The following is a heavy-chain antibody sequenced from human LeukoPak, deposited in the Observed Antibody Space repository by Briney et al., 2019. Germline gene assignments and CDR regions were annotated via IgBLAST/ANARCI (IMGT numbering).Heavy chain of an antibody. V-gene: IGHV3-30*02. Sequence: GGSLRLSCAASGFTSSTYGMHWVRQAPGKGLEWVAFIRYDGSNKYYADSVKGRFTISRDNSKNTLYLQMNSLTAEDTAVYYCAKDRRPLARYYYYMDVWGKGTTVTVSS. J-gene: IGHJ6*03. D-gene: IGHD1-26*01. CDR2: IRYDGSNK. CDR3: AKDRRPLARYYYYMDV. CDR1: GFTSSTYG.